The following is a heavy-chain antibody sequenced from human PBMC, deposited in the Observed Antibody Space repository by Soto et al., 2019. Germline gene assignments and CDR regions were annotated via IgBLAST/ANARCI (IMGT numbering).Heavy chain of an antibody. CDR3: ARLVGNSRLDY. J-gene: IGHJ4*02. V-gene: IGHV6-1*01. D-gene: IGHD2-2*01. CDR2: TYYRSKWYN. CDR1: GDSVSSNSAT. Sequence: PSQTLSLTCFISGDSVSSNSATLDWIRQSPSRGLEWLGRTYYRSKWYNDYAVSVKGLITISPDTSNNQLSLQLNSVTPDDTAVYYCARLVGNSRLDYSGQGTLVTV.